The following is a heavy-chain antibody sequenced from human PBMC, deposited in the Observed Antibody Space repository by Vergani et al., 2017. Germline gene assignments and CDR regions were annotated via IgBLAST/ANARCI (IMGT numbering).Heavy chain of an antibody. D-gene: IGHD4-23*01. J-gene: IGHJ4*02. CDR2: ISRNSGTI. Sequence: VQLVESGGGLVQPGRSLRLSCAASGFTFDDYAMHWVRQAPGKGLEWVSVISRNSGTIAYADSVKGRFTISRDNAKNSLYLQMNSLRVEDMALYYCTKGAGSSTVGKGGFDYWGQGTLVTVSS. CDR3: TKGAGSSTVGKGGFDY. CDR1: GFTFDDYA. V-gene: IGHV3-9*03.